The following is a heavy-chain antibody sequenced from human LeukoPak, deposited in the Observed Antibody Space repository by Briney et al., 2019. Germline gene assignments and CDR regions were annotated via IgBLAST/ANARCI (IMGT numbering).Heavy chain of an antibody. D-gene: IGHD6-19*01. CDR3: ARDLEYSSGCVDY. J-gene: IGHJ4*02. Sequence: PEGSLRLSCAASGFTFSSYSMNWVRQAPGKGLEWVSSISSSSSYIYYADSVKGRFTISRDNAKNSLYLQMNSLRAEDTAVYYCARDLEYSSGCVDYWGQGTLVTVSS. CDR2: ISSSSSYI. CDR1: GFTFSSYS. V-gene: IGHV3-21*01.